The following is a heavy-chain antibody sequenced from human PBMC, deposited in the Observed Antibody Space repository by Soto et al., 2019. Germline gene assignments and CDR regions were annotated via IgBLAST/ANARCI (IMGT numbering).Heavy chain of an antibody. CDR1: CGPISTYY. CDR3: ARDQLSSGLYVWFDP. V-gene: IGHV4-59*01. J-gene: IGHJ5*02. Sequence: HVQLQESGPGLVKPSETLSLTYTVSCGPISTYYWSWIRQTPGKGLEWIGYIYYLGSTSYNPSLRSRVSITLDTSKNQFSVILSSVTSADTAVYYCARDQLSSGLYVWFDPWGQGTLVTISS. D-gene: IGHD6-25*01. CDR2: IYYLGST.